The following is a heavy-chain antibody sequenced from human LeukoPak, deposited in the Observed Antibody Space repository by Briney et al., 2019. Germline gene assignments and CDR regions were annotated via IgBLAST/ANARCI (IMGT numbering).Heavy chain of an antibody. J-gene: IGHJ4*02. CDR2: ISSSSSTT. D-gene: IGHD4-23*01. Sequence: GASLRLSCVDSGFTFSSFAMSWVRQAPGRGLEWVSTISSSSSTTYYIDSVKGRFTISRDNSRNTLYLQLNSLRGEDTAVYYCARETPAFDYWGQGTLVTVS. V-gene: IGHV3-23*01. CDR1: GFTFSSFA. CDR3: ARETPAFDY.